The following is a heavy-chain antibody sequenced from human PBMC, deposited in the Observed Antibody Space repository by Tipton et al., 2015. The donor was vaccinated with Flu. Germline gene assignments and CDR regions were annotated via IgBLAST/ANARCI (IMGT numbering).Heavy chain of an antibody. J-gene: IGHJ4*02. V-gene: IGHV1-8*01. CDR1: GYTFTSYD. D-gene: IGHD6-13*01. Sequence: QLVQSGAEVKKPGASVKVSCKASGYTFTSYDINWVRQATGQGLVWMGWMNPNSGNPGSAQKFQGRVTMTRNTSISTAYMELSSLRSEDTAVYYCARVLRKFSSSWYGLGYWGQGTLVTVSS. CDR2: MNPNSGNP. CDR3: ARVLRKFSSSWYGLGY.